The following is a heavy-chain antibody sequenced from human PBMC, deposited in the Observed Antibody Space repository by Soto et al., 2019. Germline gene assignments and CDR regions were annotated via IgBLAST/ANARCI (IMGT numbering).Heavy chain of an antibody. V-gene: IGHV4-61*01. CDR2: VYYSGTT. D-gene: IGHD4-17*01. CDR3: ARTTAVPNTLRSRYFFDY. Sequence: KPSETLSLTCSVSGGPVSNKTYYWSWIRQPPGKRLEWIGYVYYSGTTNYNPSLKSRVTISVDLSKNQFSLRLSSVTTADTALYYCARTTAVPNTLRSRYFFDYWGQGTLVTV. J-gene: IGHJ4*02. CDR1: GGPVSNKTYY.